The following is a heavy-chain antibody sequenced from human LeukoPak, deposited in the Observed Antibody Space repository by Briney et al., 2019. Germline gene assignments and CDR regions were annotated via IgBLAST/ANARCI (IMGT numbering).Heavy chain of an antibody. J-gene: IGHJ4*02. V-gene: IGHV3-23*01. CDR2: ITSSGAAT. CDR1: GFTFSSYA. CDR3: AKDRPNYYGSNGHYYKLNGDC. D-gene: IGHD3-22*01. Sequence: GGSLRLSCAASGFTFSSYAMSWVRQAPGKGLEWVSSITSSGAATYYADSVKGRFTISRDNSNNTLYLQMNSLRAEDTAVYYCAKDRPNYYGSNGHYYKLNGDCWGQGTLVTVSS.